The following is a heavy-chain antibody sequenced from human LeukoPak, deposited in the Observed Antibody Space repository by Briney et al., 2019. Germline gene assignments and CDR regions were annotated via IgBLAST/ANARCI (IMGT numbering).Heavy chain of an antibody. J-gene: IGHJ6*02. Sequence: GESLKISCKGSGYSLTSYWIGWVRQMPGKGLEWMGIIYPGDSDTRYSPSFQGQVTISADKSISTAYLQWSSLKASDTAMYYCARHSPPYSNYDYYYYYGMDVWGQGTTVTVSS. D-gene: IGHD4-11*01. CDR1: GYSLTSYW. V-gene: IGHV5-51*01. CDR2: IYPGDSDT. CDR3: ARHSPPYSNYDYYYYYGMDV.